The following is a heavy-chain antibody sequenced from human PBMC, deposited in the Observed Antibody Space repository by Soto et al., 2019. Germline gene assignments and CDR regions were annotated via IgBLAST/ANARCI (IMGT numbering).Heavy chain of an antibody. J-gene: IGHJ4*02. V-gene: IGHV4-39*02. CDR2: IHSSGGT. Sequence: QLQESGPGLVKPSETLSLTCTVSLGSVNTADYFWAWIRQPPGKGLEFIGSIHSSGGTFYSPSLKSRVYISIYTSKNHCSLRLTSVTAGDTAVYFCASVVVGATRQSGSDHWGQGTLVTVS. CDR1: LGSVNTADYF. CDR3: ASVVVGATRQSGSDH. D-gene: IGHD2-15*01.